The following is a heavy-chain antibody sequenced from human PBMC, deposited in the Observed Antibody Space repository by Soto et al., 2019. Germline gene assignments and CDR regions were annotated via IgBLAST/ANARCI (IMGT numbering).Heavy chain of an antibody. V-gene: IGHV1-18*04. J-gene: IGHJ5*02. CDR1: GYTFTSYG. CDR2: ISAYNGNT. Sequence: QVQLVQSGAEVKKPGASVKVSCKASGYTFTSYGISWVRQAPGQGLEWMGWISAYNGNTNYAQKLQGRVTMTTDTSTRNAYMELRSLRSDDTAVYYCARDGHDYGELGPNWFDPWGQGTLVTVSS. D-gene: IGHD4-17*01. CDR3: ARDGHDYGELGPNWFDP.